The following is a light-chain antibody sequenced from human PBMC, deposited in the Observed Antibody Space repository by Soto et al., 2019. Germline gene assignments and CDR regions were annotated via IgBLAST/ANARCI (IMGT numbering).Light chain of an antibody. CDR3: SSYTSSSTVV. J-gene: IGLJ2*01. V-gene: IGLV2-14*01. Sequence: ALTQPASVSGSPGQSITISCTGTSSDVGGYKYVSWYQQHPGKAPKLMIYDVSNRPSGVSNRFSGSKSGNTASLTISGLQAEDEADYYCSSYTSSSTVVFGGGTKLTVL. CDR1: SSDVGGYKY. CDR2: DVS.